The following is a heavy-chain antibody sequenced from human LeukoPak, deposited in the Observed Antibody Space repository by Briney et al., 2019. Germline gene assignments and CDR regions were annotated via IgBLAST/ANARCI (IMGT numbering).Heavy chain of an antibody. CDR1: GGSISSSSYY. D-gene: IGHD6-6*01. Sequence: PSETLSLTCTVSGGSISSSSYYWGWIRQPPGKGLEWIGSIYYSGSTYYNPSLKSRVTISVDTSKNQFSLKLSSVTAADTAVYYCARHPYSSSPYMDVWGKGTTVTVSS. CDR3: ARHPYSSSPYMDV. J-gene: IGHJ6*03. CDR2: IYYSGST. V-gene: IGHV4-39*01.